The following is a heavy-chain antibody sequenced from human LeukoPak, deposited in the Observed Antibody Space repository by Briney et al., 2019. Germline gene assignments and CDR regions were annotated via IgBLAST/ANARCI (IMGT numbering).Heavy chain of an antibody. CDR3: ARVPHYYDSSGYYYPYFDY. Sequence: SETLSLTCAVYGGSFTGYYWSWVRQPPGKGLEWIGYIYYSGSTNYNPSLKSRVTISVDTSKNQFSLKLSSVTAADTAVYYCARVPHYYDSSGYYYPYFDYWGQGTLVTVSS. CDR1: GGSFTGYY. D-gene: IGHD3-22*01. J-gene: IGHJ4*02. V-gene: IGHV4-59*01. CDR2: IYYSGST.